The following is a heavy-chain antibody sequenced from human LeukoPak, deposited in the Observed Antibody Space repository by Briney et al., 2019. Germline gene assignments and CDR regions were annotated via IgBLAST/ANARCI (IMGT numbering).Heavy chain of an antibody. CDR3: ARDQKGYGQNWFDP. CDR1: GFTFDDYA. CDR2: ISWNSGSI. D-gene: IGHD5-12*01. Sequence: GGSLRLSCAASGFTFDDYAMHWVRQAPGKGLEWVSGISWNSGSIGYADSVKGRFTISRDNAKNSLYLQMNSLRAEDTAVYYCARDQKGYGQNWFDPWGQGTLVTVSS. J-gene: IGHJ5*02. V-gene: IGHV3-9*01.